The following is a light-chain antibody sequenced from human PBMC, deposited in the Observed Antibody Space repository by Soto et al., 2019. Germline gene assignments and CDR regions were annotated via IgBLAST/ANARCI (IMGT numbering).Light chain of an antibody. CDR1: SSDVGGYNY. CDR2: DVT. J-gene: IGLJ2*01. V-gene: IGLV2-11*01. Sequence: QSVLTQPRSVSGSPGQSVTISRTGTSSDVGGYNYVSWYQHHPGKAPKLIIYDVTKRPSGVPDRFSGSKSGNTASLTISGLQTDDEADYYCCSYAGSYTLLFGGGTQLTVL. CDR3: CSYAGSYTLL.